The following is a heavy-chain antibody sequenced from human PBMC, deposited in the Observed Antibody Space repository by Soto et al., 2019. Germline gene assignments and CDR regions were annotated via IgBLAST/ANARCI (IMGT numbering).Heavy chain of an antibody. CDR3: AREVPLYGSGSYYRGHYYYYGMDV. Sequence: PSETLSLTCTVSGGSVSGGSYYWNWIRQPPGKGLEWIGYIYYSGSTNYNPSLKSRVTISVDTSKNQFSLKLSSVTAADTAVYYCAREVPLYGSGSYYRGHYYYYGMDVWGQGTTVTVSS. D-gene: IGHD3-10*01. CDR2: IYYSGST. J-gene: IGHJ6*02. V-gene: IGHV4-61*01. CDR1: GGSVSGGSYY.